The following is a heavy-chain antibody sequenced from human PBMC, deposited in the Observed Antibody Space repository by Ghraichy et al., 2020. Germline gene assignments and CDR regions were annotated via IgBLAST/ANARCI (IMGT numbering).Heavy chain of an antibody. D-gene: IGHD3-10*01. Sequence: GGSLRLSCAASGFTVSSNYMSWVRQAPGKGLEWVSVIYSGGSTYYADSVKGRFTISRDNSKNTLYLQMNSLRAEDTAVYYCARESWFSRAFDIWGQGTMVTVSS. V-gene: IGHV3-53*01. CDR2: IYSGGST. J-gene: IGHJ3*02. CDR3: ARESWFSRAFDI. CDR1: GFTVSSNY.